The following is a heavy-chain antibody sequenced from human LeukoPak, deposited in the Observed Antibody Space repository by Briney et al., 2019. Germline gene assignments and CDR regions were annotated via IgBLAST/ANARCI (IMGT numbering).Heavy chain of an antibody. CDR1: GFNFRTYG. V-gene: IGHV3-30*02. CDR2: IQFDESSK. D-gene: IGHD3-22*01. Sequence: GGSLRLSCAASGFNFRTYGMHWVPEAPGKGLEWVAFIQFDESSKNYAHSVKGRFTISRDNSKNTVYLQVNSLRAEDTAVYYCAKEDGTVVVSTFGDWGQGTLVTVSS. CDR3: AKEDGTVVVSTFGD. J-gene: IGHJ4*02.